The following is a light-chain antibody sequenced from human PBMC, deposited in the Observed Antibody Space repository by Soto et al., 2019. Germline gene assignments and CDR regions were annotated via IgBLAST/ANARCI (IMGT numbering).Light chain of an antibody. J-gene: IGKJ1*01. CDR1: QTISSW. Sequence: DFQMTQSPSTLSGSVGDRVTITCRASQTISSWLAWYQQKPGKAPKLLIYKASTLKSGVPSRFSGSGSGTEFTLTISSLQPDDFATYYCQQYNSYPSTFGQGTKVDIK. CDR3: QQYNSYPST. V-gene: IGKV1-5*03. CDR2: KAS.